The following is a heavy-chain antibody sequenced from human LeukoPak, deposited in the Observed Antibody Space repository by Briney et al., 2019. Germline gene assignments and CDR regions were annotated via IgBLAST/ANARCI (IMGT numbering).Heavy chain of an antibody. V-gene: IGHV3-48*03. CDR1: GLTFSSYE. D-gene: IGHD1-26*01. J-gene: IGHJ3*02. CDR3: GSASGELLLEAFDI. Sequence: GGPLRLSCAASGLTFSSYEMNSVRQAPGKGLEWVLYISRSDSTIYHAHSVKGRFTISRDTAKHSLYLQMNSVRREDTAVYYCGSASGELLLEAFDIWGQGTMV. CDR2: ISRSDSTI.